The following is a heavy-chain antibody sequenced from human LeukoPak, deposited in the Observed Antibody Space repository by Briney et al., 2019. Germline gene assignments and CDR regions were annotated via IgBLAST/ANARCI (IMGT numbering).Heavy chain of an antibody. V-gene: IGHV4-59*11. Sequence: SETLSLTCTVSGGSISSHYWSWIRQPPGKGLEWIGYIYYSGSTNYNPSLKSRVTISVDTSKNQFSLKLSSVTAADTAVYYCVRAVGPVGGYDSPWGQGTLVTVSS. CDR3: VRAVGPVGGYDSP. D-gene: IGHD5-12*01. CDR2: IYYSGST. J-gene: IGHJ5*02. CDR1: GGSISSHY.